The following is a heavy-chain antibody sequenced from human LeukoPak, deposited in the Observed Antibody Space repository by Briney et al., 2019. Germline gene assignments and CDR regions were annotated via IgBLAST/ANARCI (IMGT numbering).Heavy chain of an antibody. CDR2: INPNSGGT. CDR1: GNTFTGYF. D-gene: IGHD5-12*01. V-gene: IGHV1-2*02. CDR3: AAGYSDYDYWPDY. J-gene: IGHJ4*02. Sequence: ASVKVSCKASGNTFTGYFLHLVRQAPGQGLEWMGWINPNSGGTNYAQKFQGRVTMTRDTSISTAYMDLSRLRSDDTAVYYCAAGYSDYDYWPDYWGQGTLVIVS.